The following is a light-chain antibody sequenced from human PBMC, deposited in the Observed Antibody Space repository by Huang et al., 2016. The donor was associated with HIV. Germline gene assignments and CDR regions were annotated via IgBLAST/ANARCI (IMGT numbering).Light chain of an antibody. Sequence: EVVMTQSPATLSVSPGERATLSCRASQRVSSNLAWYQQKSGQAPRLLIYDASTRATGIPARFSGSGSGTEFTLSISSLQTEDFAVYYCQQYSNWPPWTFGQGTKVEIK. V-gene: IGKV3-15*01. CDR3: QQYSNWPPWT. CDR1: QRVSSN. CDR2: DAS. J-gene: IGKJ1*01.